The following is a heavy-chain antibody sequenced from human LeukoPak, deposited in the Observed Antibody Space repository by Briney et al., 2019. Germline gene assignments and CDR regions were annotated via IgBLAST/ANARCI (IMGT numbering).Heavy chain of an antibody. Sequence: GGSLRLSCAASGFTFSDYYMSWIRQAPGKGLEWVANIKPDGSEKDYVDSLKGRFTISRDNAKNSLYLQVNSLRAEDTAVYYCARFGVPYGVDVWGQGTTVTVSS. CDR1: GFTFSDYY. CDR3: ARFGVPYGVDV. D-gene: IGHD3-16*01. J-gene: IGHJ6*02. CDR2: IKPDGSEK. V-gene: IGHV3-7*04.